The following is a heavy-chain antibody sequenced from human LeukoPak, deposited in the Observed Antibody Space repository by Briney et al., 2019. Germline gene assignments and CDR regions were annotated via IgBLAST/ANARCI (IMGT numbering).Heavy chain of an antibody. CDR3: ARDLGQYYDTSDNWFDP. CDR2: ISYDGSNK. Sequence: GGSLRLSCAASGFTFSSYVMHWVRQAPGKGLEWVAVISYDGSNKYYADSVKGRFTISRDNSKNTLYLQMNSLRAEDTAVYYCARDLGQYYDTSDNWFDPWGQGTLVTVSS. CDR1: GFTFSSYV. V-gene: IGHV3-30*04. D-gene: IGHD3-22*01. J-gene: IGHJ5*02.